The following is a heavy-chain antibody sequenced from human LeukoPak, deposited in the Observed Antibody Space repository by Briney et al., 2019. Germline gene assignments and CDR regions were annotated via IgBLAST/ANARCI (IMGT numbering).Heavy chain of an antibody. Sequence: PSETLSLTCTVSGGSISSYYWSWIRQPPGKGLEWIGYIYYSGSTNYNPSLKSRVTISVDTSKNQFSLKLSSVTAADTAVYYCARHKERYFDWLLIDYWGQGTLVTVSS. D-gene: IGHD3-9*01. CDR3: ARHKERYFDWLLIDY. V-gene: IGHV4-59*08. CDR2: IYYSGST. J-gene: IGHJ4*02. CDR1: GGSISSYY.